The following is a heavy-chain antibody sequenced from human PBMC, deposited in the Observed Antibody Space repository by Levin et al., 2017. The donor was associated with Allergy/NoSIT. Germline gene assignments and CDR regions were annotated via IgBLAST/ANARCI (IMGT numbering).Heavy chain of an antibody. J-gene: IGHJ3*02. CDR1: GYSYSSYW. D-gene: IGHD3-22*01. V-gene: IGHV5-51*01. CDR2: IYPGDSET. CDR3: ARLYDSGGYDPFDI. Sequence: TGESLKISCKGSGYSYSSYWIGWVRQMPGKGLEWMGTIYPGDSETRYSPSFQGQVTISADKSITTAYLQWSSLKASDTATYYCARLYDSGGYDPFDIWGQGTMVIVSS.